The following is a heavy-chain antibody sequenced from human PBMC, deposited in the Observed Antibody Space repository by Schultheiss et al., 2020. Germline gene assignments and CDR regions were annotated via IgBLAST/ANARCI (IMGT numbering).Heavy chain of an antibody. CDR1: GFTFSSYS. CDR2: ISSSSSYI. Sequence: GGSLRLSCAASGFTFSSYSMNWVRQAPGKGLEWVSSISSSSSYIYYADSVKGRFTISRDNAKNSLYLQMNSLRAEDTAVYYCARDHFLERIYYYYGMDVWGQGTTVTVSS. CDR3: ARDHFLERIYYYYGMDV. J-gene: IGHJ6*02. D-gene: IGHD3-3*01. V-gene: IGHV3-21*01.